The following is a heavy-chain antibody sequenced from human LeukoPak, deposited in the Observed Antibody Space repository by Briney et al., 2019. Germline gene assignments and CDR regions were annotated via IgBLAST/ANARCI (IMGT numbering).Heavy chain of an antibody. CDR3: GSLLFTMVRGVTSDY. Sequence: SETPSLTCTVSGGSISSSSYYWGWIRQPPGKGLEWIGSIYYSGSTYYNPSLKSRVTISVDTSKNQFSLKLSSVTAADTAVYYCGSLLFTMVRGVTSDYWGQGTLVTVSS. CDR2: IYYSGST. V-gene: IGHV4-39*05. D-gene: IGHD3-10*01. J-gene: IGHJ4*02. CDR1: GGSISSSSYY.